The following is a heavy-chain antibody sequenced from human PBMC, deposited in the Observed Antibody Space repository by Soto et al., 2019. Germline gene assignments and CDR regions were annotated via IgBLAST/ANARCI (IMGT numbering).Heavy chain of an antibody. CDR2: IDYSGST. D-gene: IGHD3-10*01. CDR1: GGSMSNYY. Sequence: QVQLQESGPGLVKLSETLSLTCSVSGGSMSNYYWSWMRQTPGKGLEWIGYIDYSGSTNYNPSLKSRVTISVDTTRTQLSLRLTSVTAADTAVYHCARADTSGSGRYTPFDAFDIWGQGTMVTVSS. V-gene: IGHV4-59*01. CDR3: ARADTSGSGRYTPFDAFDI. J-gene: IGHJ3*02.